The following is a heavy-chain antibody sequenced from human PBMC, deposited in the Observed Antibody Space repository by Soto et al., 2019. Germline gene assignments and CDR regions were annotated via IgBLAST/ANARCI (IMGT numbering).Heavy chain of an antibody. D-gene: IGHD1-7*01. CDR3: ATGTPNWNYGNFDY. Sequence: GGSLRLSCAASGFTFSTYGMHWVRQAPGKGLEWVSVIWDYGSNKYYADSVKGRFTISRDNSKNTLYLQMNSLRAEDTAVYYCATGTPNWNYGNFDYWGQGTLVTVSS. J-gene: IGHJ4*02. CDR2: IWDYGSNK. CDR1: GFTFSTYG. V-gene: IGHV3-33*08.